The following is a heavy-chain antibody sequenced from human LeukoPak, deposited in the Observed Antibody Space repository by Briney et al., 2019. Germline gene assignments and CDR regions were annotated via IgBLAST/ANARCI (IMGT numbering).Heavy chain of an antibody. CDR3: TRQQLVTGRAFDI. J-gene: IGHJ3*02. Sequence: SETLSLTCAVYGGSFSGYYWSWIRQPPGKGLEWIGEINHSGSTNYNPSLKSRVTISVDTSKKQFSLKLSSVTAADTAVYYCTRQQLVTGRAFDIWGQGTMVTVSS. D-gene: IGHD6-13*01. CDR1: GGSFSGYY. CDR2: INHSGST. V-gene: IGHV4-34*01.